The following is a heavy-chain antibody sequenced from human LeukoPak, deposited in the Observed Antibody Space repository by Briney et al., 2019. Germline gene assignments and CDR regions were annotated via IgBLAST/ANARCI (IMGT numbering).Heavy chain of an antibody. CDR2: ISYDGSNK. J-gene: IGHJ3*02. CDR3: ARGSRENAFDI. Sequence: PGGSLRLSCAASGFTFSSYAMHWVRQAPGKGLEWVAVISYDGSNKYYADSVKGRFTISRDNSKNTLYLQMNSLRAEDTAVYYCARGSRENAFDIWGQGTMVTVSS. V-gene: IGHV3-30*01. CDR1: GFTFSSYA.